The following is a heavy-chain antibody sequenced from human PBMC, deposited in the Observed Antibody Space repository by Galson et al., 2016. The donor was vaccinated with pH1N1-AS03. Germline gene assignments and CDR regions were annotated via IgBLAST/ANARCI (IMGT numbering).Heavy chain of an antibody. CDR1: GFTFNKYR. V-gene: IGHV3-21*01. CDR2: IRSRTNYI. Sequence: SLRLSCAASGFTFNKYRMNWVRQAPGKGLEWVSSIRSRTNYIHDSDSVRGRFTISRDNAKNSLYLQMSSLRADDTAVYYCARGLPGDYGMDVWGQGTTVTVSS. CDR3: ARGLPGDYGMDV. D-gene: IGHD7-27*01. J-gene: IGHJ6*02.